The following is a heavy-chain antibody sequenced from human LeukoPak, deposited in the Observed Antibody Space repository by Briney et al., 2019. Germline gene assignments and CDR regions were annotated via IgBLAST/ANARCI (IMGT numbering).Heavy chain of an antibody. CDR2: IYTSGST. CDR1: GGFISSGSYY. J-gene: IGHJ6*03. V-gene: IGHV4-61*02. CDR3: ARARYSYGYPYYYYMDV. D-gene: IGHD5-18*01. Sequence: TLSLTCTVSGGFISSGSYYWSWIRQPAGKGLEWIGRIYTSGSTNYNPSLKSRVTISVDTSKNQFSLKLSSVTAADTAVYYCARARYSYGYPYYYYMDVWGKGTTVTVSS.